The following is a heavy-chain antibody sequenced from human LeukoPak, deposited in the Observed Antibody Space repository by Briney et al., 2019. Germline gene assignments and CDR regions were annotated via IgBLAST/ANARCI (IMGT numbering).Heavy chain of an antibody. CDR2: IYSGGST. V-gene: IGHV3-53*01. J-gene: IGHJ4*02. CDR1: GFTVSSNY. CDR3: ATMYSNYENNDY. Sequence: GGSLRLSCAASGFTVSSNYMSWVRQAPGKGLEWVSVIYSGGSTYYADSVKGRFTISRDNSKNTLYLQMNSLRAEDTAVYYCATMYSNYENNDYWGQGTLVTVSS. D-gene: IGHD4-11*01.